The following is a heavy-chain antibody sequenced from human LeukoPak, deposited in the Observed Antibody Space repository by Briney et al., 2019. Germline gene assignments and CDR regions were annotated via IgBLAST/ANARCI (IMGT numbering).Heavy chain of an antibody. D-gene: IGHD3-10*01. CDR1: GYTFSTYG. Sequence: GASVKVSCKASGYTFSTYGINWVRQAPGQSLEWMGWINAYNGDTKYAQRLQGRVTMTADTSTTTAYMELRALRSDDTAVYYCARAYGSGSYYVKAADYWGQGTLVTVSS. CDR2: INAYNGDT. V-gene: IGHV1-18*01. CDR3: ARAYGSGSYYVKAADY. J-gene: IGHJ4*02.